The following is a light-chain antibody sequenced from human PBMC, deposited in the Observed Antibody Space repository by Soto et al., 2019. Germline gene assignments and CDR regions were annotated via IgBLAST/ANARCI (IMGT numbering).Light chain of an antibody. CDR1: QTVATN. CDR2: DSS. V-gene: IGKV3D-15*01. CDR3: QQYYQWGLS. Sequence: VMTQSPANLSVSPGEGVTLSCRASQTVATNLAWYQLKPGQAPRLLIYDSSTRATGIPATFSGSGSGTKFSLTISSLQSEDSAVYFCQQYYQWGLSFGGGTKVDIK. J-gene: IGKJ4*01.